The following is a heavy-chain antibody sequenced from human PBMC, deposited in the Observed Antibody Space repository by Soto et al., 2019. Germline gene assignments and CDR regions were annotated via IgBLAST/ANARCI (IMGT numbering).Heavy chain of an antibody. D-gene: IGHD6-13*01. CDR3: ARDDRIAAAGWGY. CDR2: ISSSSSYI. CDR1: GFTFSSYS. V-gene: IGHV3-21*01. Sequence: EVQLVESGGGLVKPGGSLRLSCAASGFTFSSYSMNWVRQAPGKGLEWVSSISSSSSYIYYADSVKGRFTISRDNAKNSLSLQMNSLRAEDTAVYYCARDDRIAAAGWGYWGQGNLVTVSS. J-gene: IGHJ4*02.